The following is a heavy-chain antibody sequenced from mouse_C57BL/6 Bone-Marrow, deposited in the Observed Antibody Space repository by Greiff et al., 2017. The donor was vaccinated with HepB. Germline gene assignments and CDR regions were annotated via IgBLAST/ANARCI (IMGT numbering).Heavy chain of an antibody. V-gene: IGHV1-18*01. Sequence: VQLKQSGPELVKPGASVKIPCKASGYTFTDYNMDWVKQSHGKSLEWIGDINPNNGGTIYNQKFKGKATLTVDKSSSTAYMALRSLTSEDTAVYYCARSYYYGSRGFAYWGQGTLVTVSA. D-gene: IGHD1-1*01. CDR2: INPNNGGT. J-gene: IGHJ3*01. CDR1: GYTFTDYN. CDR3: ARSYYYGSRGFAY.